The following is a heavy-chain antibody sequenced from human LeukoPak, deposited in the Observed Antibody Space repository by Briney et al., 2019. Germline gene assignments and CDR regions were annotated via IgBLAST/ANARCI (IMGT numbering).Heavy chain of an antibody. CDR3: ARVLSSSFDY. D-gene: IGHD6-6*01. J-gene: IGHJ4*02. CDR2: IYYSGST. V-gene: IGHV4-59*01. Sequence: PSETLSLTCTDSGGSISSYYWSWIRQPPGKGLEWIGYIYYSGSTNYNPSLKSRVTISVDTSKDQFSLKLSSVTAADTAVYYCARVLSSSFDYWGQGTLVTVSS. CDR1: GGSISSYY.